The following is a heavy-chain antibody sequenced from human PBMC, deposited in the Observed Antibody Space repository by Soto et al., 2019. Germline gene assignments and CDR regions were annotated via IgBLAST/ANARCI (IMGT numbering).Heavy chain of an antibody. J-gene: IGHJ5*02. D-gene: IGHD4-4*01. CDR1: GYIFTNYD. Sequence: QVQLVQSGAEVKKPGASVKVSCKASGYIFTNYDINWVRQATGQGLEYLGWINPNSGNTGYVQKFQGRVTMTRNTSIKTSYMDLSSLRSEDTAVYYCARGMKYSIYSRWFDPWGQGTVLTVAS. CDR2: INPNSGNT. V-gene: IGHV1-8*01. CDR3: ARGMKYSIYSRWFDP.